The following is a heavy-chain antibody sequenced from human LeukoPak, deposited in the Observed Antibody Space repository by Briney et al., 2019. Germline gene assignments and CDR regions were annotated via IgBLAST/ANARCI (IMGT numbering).Heavy chain of an antibody. CDR3: AKVQYTSSSVDAFDI. D-gene: IGHD6-6*01. CDR2: ISYDGSNK. Sequence: PGGSLRLSCVASGFTFSSYVMYWVRQAPGKGLEWVAIISYDGSNKYYAESAKGRFTISRDNSKNTLYLQMNSLRGEDTAMYYCAKVQYTSSSVDAFDIWGRGTMVTVSS. J-gene: IGHJ3*02. CDR1: GFTFSSYV. V-gene: IGHV3-30*18.